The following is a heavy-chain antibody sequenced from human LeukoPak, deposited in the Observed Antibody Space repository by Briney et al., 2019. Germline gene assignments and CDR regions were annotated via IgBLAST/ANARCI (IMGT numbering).Heavy chain of an antibody. CDR1: GFTFSNYA. V-gene: IGHV3-23*01. CDR2: ISASGDTT. CDR3: ARDQVVVIVLFDY. Sequence: RPGGSLRLSCAASGFTFSNYAMNWVRQAPGKGLEWVSAISASGDTTYYADSVKGRLTISRDNSKNTLYLQMNSLRAEDTAVYYCARDQVVVIVLFDYWGQGTLVTVSS. J-gene: IGHJ4*02. D-gene: IGHD3-22*01.